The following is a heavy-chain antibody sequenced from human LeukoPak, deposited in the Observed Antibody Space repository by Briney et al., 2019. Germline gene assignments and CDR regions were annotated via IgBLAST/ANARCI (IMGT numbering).Heavy chain of an antibody. V-gene: IGHV5-10-1*01. D-gene: IGHD6-13*01. CDR1: GYSFTSYW. CDR3: ARAGGYSSSWTFDY. J-gene: IGHJ4*02. Sequence: KPGESLKISCKGSGYSFTSYWISWVRQMPGKGLEWTGRIDPSDSYTNYSPSFQGHVTISADKSISTAYLQWSSLKASDTAMYYCARAGGYSSSWTFDYWGQGTLVTVSS. CDR2: IDPSDSYT.